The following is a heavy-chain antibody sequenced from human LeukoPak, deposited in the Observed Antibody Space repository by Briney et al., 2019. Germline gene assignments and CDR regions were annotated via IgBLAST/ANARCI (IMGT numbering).Heavy chain of an antibody. CDR2: ISGSGGTT. J-gene: IGHJ6*02. V-gene: IGHV3-23*01. CDR3: AKDTSGSTSYSYHYGMDV. D-gene: IGHD1-26*01. Sequence: GGSQRLSCVTSGFTFSSYAMSWVRQAPGKGLEWVSVISGSGGTTYYADSVKGRFTISRDNSKSTLYLQMNSLRAEDTAVYYCAKDTSGSTSYSYHYGMDVWGQGTTVTVSS. CDR1: GFTFSSYA.